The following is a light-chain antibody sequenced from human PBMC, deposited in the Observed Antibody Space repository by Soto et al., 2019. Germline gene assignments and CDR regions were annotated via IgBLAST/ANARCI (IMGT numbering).Light chain of an antibody. CDR1: QSVSSY. J-gene: IGKJ5*01. CDR2: DAS. V-gene: IGKV3-11*01. CDR3: QQYNNWPIT. Sequence: EIVLTQSPATLSLSPGERATLSCRASQSVSSYLAWYQQKPGQAPRLLIYDASNRATGIPARFSGSGSGTDFTLTISSLEPEDFAVYYCQQYNNWPITCGQGTRREIK.